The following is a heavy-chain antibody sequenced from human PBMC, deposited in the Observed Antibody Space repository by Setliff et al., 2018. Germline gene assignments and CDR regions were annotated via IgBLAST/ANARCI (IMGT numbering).Heavy chain of an antibody. Sequence: GGSLRLSCAASGFSFNGYAMNWVRQAPGRGLEWVSYISSTSSSIYYADSVKGRFTISRDNAKNSLYLQMDSLRAEDTAVYYCANSYRGYDDYPDYWGQGTLVTVSS. CDR3: ANSYRGYDDYPDY. CDR1: GFSFNGYA. CDR2: ISSTSSSI. V-gene: IGHV3-48*01. J-gene: IGHJ4*02. D-gene: IGHD3-16*02.